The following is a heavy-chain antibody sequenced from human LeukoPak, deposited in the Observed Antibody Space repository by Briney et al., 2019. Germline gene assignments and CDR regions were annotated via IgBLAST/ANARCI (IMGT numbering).Heavy chain of an antibody. V-gene: IGHV3-30-3*01. CDR3: AREMGCSSTSCYTIDY. D-gene: IGHD2-2*02. J-gene: IGHJ4*02. Sequence: GGSLRLSCAASGFTFSSYAMSWVRQAPGKGLEWVAVISYDGSNKYYADSVKGRFTISRDNSKNTLYLQMNSLRAEDTAVYYCAREMGCSSTSCYTIDYWGQGTLVTVSS. CDR2: ISYDGSNK. CDR1: GFTFSSYA.